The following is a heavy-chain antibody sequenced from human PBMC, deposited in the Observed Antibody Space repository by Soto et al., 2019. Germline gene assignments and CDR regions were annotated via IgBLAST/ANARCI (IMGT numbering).Heavy chain of an antibody. CDR1: GFTFDDYG. V-gene: IGHV3-20*01. J-gene: IGHJ6*03. CDR2: INWNGGST. D-gene: IGHD3-10*01. CDR3: ARVRTMVRGSGYYYMDV. Sequence: GGSLRLSCAASGFTFDDYGMSWVRQAPGKGLEWVSGINWNGGSTGYADSVKGRFTISRDNAKNSLYLQMNSLRAEDTALYHCARVRTMVRGSGYYYMDVWGKGTTVTVSS.